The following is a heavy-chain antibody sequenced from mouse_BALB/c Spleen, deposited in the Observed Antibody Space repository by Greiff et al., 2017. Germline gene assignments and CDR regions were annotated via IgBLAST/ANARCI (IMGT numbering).Heavy chain of an antibody. J-gene: IGHJ3*01. V-gene: IGHV2-9*02. CDR2: IWAGGST. Sequence: VKLQESGPGLVAPSQSLSITCTVSGFSLTSYGVHWVRQPPGKGLEWLGVIWAGGSTNYNSALMSRLSISKDNSKSQVFLKMNSLQTDDTAMYYCARGGDSDSWFAYWGQGTLVTVSA. CDR3: ARGGDSDSWFAY. CDR1: GFSLTSYG.